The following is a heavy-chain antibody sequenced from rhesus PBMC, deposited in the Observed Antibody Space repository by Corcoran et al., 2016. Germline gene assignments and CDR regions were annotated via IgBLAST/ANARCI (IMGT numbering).Heavy chain of an antibody. CDR3: ARHLGSSYGWRFDV. V-gene: IGHV4-93*02. J-gene: IGHJ5-1*01. CDR2: IHASPVNN. CDR1: GRSLCCSHW. D-gene: IGHD6-43*01. Sequence: QVQLQASGPAVVKPSATLSLPFAVSGRSLCCSHWCDWLRQSPVQRMEWIGGIHASPVNNVYSHTLKGRVTLSIDTSQNQFSQKLSSGSAADTAVYFCARHLGSSYGWRFDVWGAGVLVTVSS.